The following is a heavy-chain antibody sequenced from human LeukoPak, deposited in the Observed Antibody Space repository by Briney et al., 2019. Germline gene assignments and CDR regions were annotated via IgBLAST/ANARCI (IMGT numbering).Heavy chain of an antibody. D-gene: IGHD6-13*01. CDR3: AREGIAAAGPGY. J-gene: IGHJ4*02. CDR1: GGSISSSSYY. Sequence: PSETLSLTCTVSGGSISSSSYYWGWIRQPPGKGLEWIGSIYYSGSTYYNPSLKSRVTISVDTSKNQFSLKLSSVTAADTAVYYCAREGIAAAGPGYWGQGTLVTVSS. V-gene: IGHV4-39*01. CDR2: IYYSGST.